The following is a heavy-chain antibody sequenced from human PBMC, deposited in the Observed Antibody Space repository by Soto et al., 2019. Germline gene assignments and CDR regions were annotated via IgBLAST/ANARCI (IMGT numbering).Heavy chain of an antibody. Sequence: PXESLKISHEGSGYSFTSYWIVWVRQMPGKGLEWMGIIYPGDSDTRYSPSFQGQVTISADKSISTAYLQWSRLKASDTAMYYCARKGYLEWSVYGMDVWGQGTTVTVSS. CDR1: GYSFTSYW. CDR2: IYPGDSDT. D-gene: IGHD3-3*01. CDR3: ARKGYLEWSVYGMDV. V-gene: IGHV5-51*01. J-gene: IGHJ6*02.